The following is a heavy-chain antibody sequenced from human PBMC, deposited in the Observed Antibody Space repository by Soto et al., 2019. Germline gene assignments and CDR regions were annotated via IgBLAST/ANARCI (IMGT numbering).Heavy chain of an antibody. CDR2: IWYDGSNK. CDR3: AREVVGDYGHYYYYGMDV. Sequence: QVQLVESGGGVVQPGRSLRLSCAASGFTFSSYGMHWVRQAPGKGLEWVAVIWYDGSNKYYADSVKGRFTISRDNSKNTLYLQMNSLRAVDTAVYYCAREVVGDYGHYYYYGMDVWGQGTTVTVSS. J-gene: IGHJ6*02. CDR1: GFTFSSYG. V-gene: IGHV3-33*01. D-gene: IGHD4-17*01.